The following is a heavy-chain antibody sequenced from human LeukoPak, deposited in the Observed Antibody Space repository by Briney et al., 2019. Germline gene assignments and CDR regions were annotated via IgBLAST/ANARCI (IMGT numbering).Heavy chain of an antibody. V-gene: IGHV3-30*18. CDR1: GFTFSSYG. CDR2: ISYDGSNK. CDR3: AKAGGNRVPAAPYYFDY. D-gene: IGHD2-2*01. J-gene: IGHJ4*02. Sequence: GGSLRLSCAASGFTFSSYGMHWVRQAPGKGLEWVAVISYDGSNKYYADSVKGRFTISRDNSKNTLYLQMNSLRAEDTAVYYCAKAGGNRVPAAPYYFDYWGQGTLVTVSS.